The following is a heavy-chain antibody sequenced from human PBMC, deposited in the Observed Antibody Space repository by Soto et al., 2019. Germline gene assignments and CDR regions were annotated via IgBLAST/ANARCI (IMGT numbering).Heavy chain of an antibody. CDR2: IYYSGST. V-gene: IGHV4-39*02. CDR1: GGSIIISIYY. Sequence: SETLSLTCTVSGGSIIISIYYWGWIRQPPGKGLEWIGSIYYSGSTYYNPSLKSRVTISVDTSKNQFSLKLSSVTAADTAVYYCARDYGSGSLGHYYYYYGMDVWGQGTTVTVSS. CDR3: ARDYGSGSLGHYYYYYGMDV. J-gene: IGHJ6*02. D-gene: IGHD3-10*01.